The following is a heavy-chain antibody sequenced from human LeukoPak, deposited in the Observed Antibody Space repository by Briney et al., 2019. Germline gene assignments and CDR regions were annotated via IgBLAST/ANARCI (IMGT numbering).Heavy chain of an antibody. CDR2: ISGTSSII. CDR3: VRDRGTYRPIDY. D-gene: IGHD1-26*01. Sequence: GGSLRLSCAASGFTFRSYSMNWARQAPGKGLEWVSDISGTSSIIYYADSVKGRFTISRDNAQNSLYLQMNSLRAEDTAIYYCVRDRGTYRPIDYWGQGTLVTVSS. CDR1: GFTFRSYS. J-gene: IGHJ4*02. V-gene: IGHV3-48*04.